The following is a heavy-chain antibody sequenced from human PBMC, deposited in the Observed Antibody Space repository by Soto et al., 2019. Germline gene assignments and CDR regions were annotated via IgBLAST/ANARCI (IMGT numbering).Heavy chain of an antibody. V-gene: IGHV3-7*05. CDR1: GFAFRNYW. J-gene: IGHJ4*02. CDR2: IKEDGSEK. Sequence: EVQLVESGGNLVQPGGSLRLSCSASGFAFRNYWMGWVRQAPGKGLEWVANIKEDGSEKYYVDSVKGRFTISRDNAKNSLYLQMNSLRAEDTAVYYCARERVAFNWNYNTFWGQGTLVTVSS. D-gene: IGHD1-7*01. CDR3: ARERVAFNWNYNTF.